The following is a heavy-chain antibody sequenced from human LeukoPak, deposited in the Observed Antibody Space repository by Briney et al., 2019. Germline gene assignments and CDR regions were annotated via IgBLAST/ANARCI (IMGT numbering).Heavy chain of an antibody. Sequence: GASVKVSCKASGYTFTSYGISWVRQAPGQGLEWMGWISAYNGNTNYAQKLQGRVTMTTDTSTSTAYMELRSLRSDDTAVYYCARDGSRGNLVTAPDYWGQGTLVTVSS. V-gene: IGHV1-18*01. CDR2: ISAYNGNT. J-gene: IGHJ4*01. CDR3: ARDGSRGNLVTAPDY. CDR1: GYTFTSYG. D-gene: IGHD2-21*02.